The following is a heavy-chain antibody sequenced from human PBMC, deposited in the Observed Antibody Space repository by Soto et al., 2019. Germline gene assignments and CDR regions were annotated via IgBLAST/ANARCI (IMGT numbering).Heavy chain of an antibody. CDR3: ARGVRYFDY. D-gene: IGHD1-1*01. J-gene: IGHJ4*02. CDR1: GGSISSYY. Sequence: LSLTCTVSGGSISSYYWSWIRQPPGKGLEWIGYIYYSGSTNYNPSLKSRVTISVDTSKNQFSLKLSSVTAADTAVYYCARGVRYFDYWGQGTLVTVSS. CDR2: IYYSGST. V-gene: IGHV4-59*01.